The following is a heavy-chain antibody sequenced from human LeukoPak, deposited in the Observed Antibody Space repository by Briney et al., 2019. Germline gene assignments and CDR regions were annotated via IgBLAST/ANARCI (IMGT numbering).Heavy chain of an antibody. Sequence: RSETLSLTCTVSGGSISSYYWSWIRQPPGKGLEWIGYIYTSGSTNYNPSLKSRVTISVDTSKNQFSLKLSSVTAADTAVYYCARQGPHHYYYYMDVWGKGTTVTVSS. CDR3: ARQGPHHYYYYMDV. CDR1: GGSISSYY. V-gene: IGHV4-4*09. CDR2: IYTSGST. J-gene: IGHJ6*03.